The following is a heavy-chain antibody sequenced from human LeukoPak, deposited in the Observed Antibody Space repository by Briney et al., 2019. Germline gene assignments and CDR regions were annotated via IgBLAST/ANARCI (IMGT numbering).Heavy chain of an antibody. V-gene: IGHV3-23*01. J-gene: IGHJ4*02. CDR3: AKAGSGWYYSFDS. D-gene: IGHD6-19*01. CDR2: ISGSGGST. CDR1: GFTFSSYA. Sequence: PGGSLRLSCAASGFTFSSYAMSWVRQAPGKGLEWVSGISGSGGSTYYADSVKGRFTISRDNSMKTLYLQMSSLRAEDAAVYYCAKAGSGWYYSFDSWGQGTLVTVSS.